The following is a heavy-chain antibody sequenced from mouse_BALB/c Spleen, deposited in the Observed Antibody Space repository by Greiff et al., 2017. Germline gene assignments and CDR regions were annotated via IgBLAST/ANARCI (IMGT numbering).Heavy chain of an antibody. D-gene: IGHD2-1*01. Sequence: QQSGPGLVKPSQSLSLTCTVTGYSITSDYAWNWIRQFPGNKLEWMGYISYSGSTSYNPSLKSRISITRDTSKNQFFLQLNSVTTEDTATYYCARSGSYGNSIFDYWGQGTTLTVSS. J-gene: IGHJ2*01. V-gene: IGHV3-2*02. CDR3: ARSGSYGNSIFDY. CDR2: ISYSGST. CDR1: GYSITSDYA.